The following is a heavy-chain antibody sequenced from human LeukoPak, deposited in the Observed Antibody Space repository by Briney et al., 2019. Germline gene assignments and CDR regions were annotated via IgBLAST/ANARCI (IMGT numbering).Heavy chain of an antibody. CDR2: ISAYNGNT. D-gene: IGHD3-9*01. CDR1: GYAFTSYG. CDR3: ARDNYDILTGYQFDY. V-gene: IGHV1-18*01. Sequence: ASVKVSCKASGYAFTSYGISWVRQAPGQGLEWMGWISAYNGNTNYAQKLQGRVTMTTGTSTSTAYMELRSLRSDDTAVYYCARDNYDILTGYQFDYRGQGTLVTVSS. J-gene: IGHJ4*02.